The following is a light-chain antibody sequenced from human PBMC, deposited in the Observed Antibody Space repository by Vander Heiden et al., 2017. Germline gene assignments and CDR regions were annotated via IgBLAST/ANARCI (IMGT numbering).Light chain of an antibody. CDR2: GNS. Sequence: QSVLTQPPSVSGAPGQRVTISFTGSSSNIGAGYDVHWYQQLPGTAPKLLIYGNSNRPSGVPDRFSGSKSGTSASLAITGLQAEDEADDYCQSYDSSLSGQGVFGGGTKLTVL. J-gene: IGLJ2*01. V-gene: IGLV1-40*01. CDR1: SSNIGAGYD. CDR3: QSYDSSLSGQGV.